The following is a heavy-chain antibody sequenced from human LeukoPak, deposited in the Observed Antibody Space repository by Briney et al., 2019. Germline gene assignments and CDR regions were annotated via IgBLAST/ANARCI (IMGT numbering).Heavy chain of an antibody. V-gene: IGHV4-39*01. CDR1: GGSISSSIYY. J-gene: IGHJ4*02. Sequence: KPSETPSLTCSVSGGSISSSIYYWGWIRQPPGKGLEWIGSIYYSGSTYYNPSLKSRVTISVDTSKNQFSLKLRSVTAADTAVYYCARRLGGSGSYYYWGQGTLVTVSS. D-gene: IGHD3-10*01. CDR3: ARRLGGSGSYYY. CDR2: IYYSGST.